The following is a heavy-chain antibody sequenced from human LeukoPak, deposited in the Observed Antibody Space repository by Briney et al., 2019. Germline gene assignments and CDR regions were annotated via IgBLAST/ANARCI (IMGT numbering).Heavy chain of an antibody. J-gene: IGHJ4*02. Sequence: PSETLSVTCTVSGDSISNYYWSWIRQSPGKELEWIGYMYNRGSTIYNPSLKSRVTISTDTSKNQFSLRLTSVTAADTAVYYCARAEKAVTGTLDYWGQGTLFTVSS. CDR2: MYNRGST. CDR1: GDSISNYY. CDR3: ARAEKAVTGTLDY. D-gene: IGHD6-19*01. V-gene: IGHV4-59*01.